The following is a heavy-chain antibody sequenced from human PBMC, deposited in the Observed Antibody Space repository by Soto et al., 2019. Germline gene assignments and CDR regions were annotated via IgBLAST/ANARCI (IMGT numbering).Heavy chain of an antibody. CDR3: ARGTRVIPAESDFDY. CDR2: TNTDGSST. CDR1: GFTFSTYW. D-gene: IGHD2-2*01. Sequence: GGSLRLSCAASGFTFSTYWMHWVRQAPGKGLVWVSRTNTDGSSTTYADSVESRFTISRDNAKNTLYLQMNSLRAEDTAVYYCARGTRVIPAESDFDYWGQGTLVTVSS. J-gene: IGHJ4*02. V-gene: IGHV3-74*01.